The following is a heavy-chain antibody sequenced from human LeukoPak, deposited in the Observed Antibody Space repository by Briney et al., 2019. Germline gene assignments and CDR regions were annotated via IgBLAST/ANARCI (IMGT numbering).Heavy chain of an antibody. V-gene: IGHV1-69*13. D-gene: IGHD5/OR15-5a*01. Sequence: SVKVSCKASGGTFSSYAISWVRQAPGQGLEWMGGIIPIFGTANYAQKFQGRVTITADESTSTAYMELSSLRSEDTAVYYCARGDLYPESNWYFDLWGRGTLVTVSS. CDR3: ARGDLYPESNWYFDL. J-gene: IGHJ2*01. CDR2: IIPIFGTA. CDR1: GGTFSSYA.